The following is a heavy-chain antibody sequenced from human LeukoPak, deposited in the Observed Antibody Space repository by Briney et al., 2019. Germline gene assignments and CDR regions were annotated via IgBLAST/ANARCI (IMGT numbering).Heavy chain of an antibody. CDR2: IWYDGSNK. J-gene: IGHJ4*02. CDR3: VKDRTTSYFDY. V-gene: IGHV3-33*06. Sequence: GGSLRLSCAASGLSFSSYGMHWVRQAPGKGLEWVAVIWYDGSNKYYADSVKGRFTISRDNSKNTLYLQMNSLRAEDTAVYYCVKDRTTSYFDYWGQGTLVTVSS. D-gene: IGHD4-17*01. CDR1: GLSFSSYG.